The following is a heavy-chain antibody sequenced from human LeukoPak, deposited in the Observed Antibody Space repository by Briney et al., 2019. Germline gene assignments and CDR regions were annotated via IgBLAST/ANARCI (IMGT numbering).Heavy chain of an antibody. Sequence: SETLSLTCTVSGGSISSSSYYWGCIRQPPGKGLEWIGSIYYSGSTYYNPSLKSRVTISVDTSKNQFSLKLSSVTAADTAVYYCARGRQQLVRTQYYYYGMDVWGQGTTVTVSS. J-gene: IGHJ6*02. CDR1: GGSISSSSYY. D-gene: IGHD6-13*01. CDR2: IYYSGST. V-gene: IGHV4-39*01. CDR3: ARGRQQLVRTQYYYYGMDV.